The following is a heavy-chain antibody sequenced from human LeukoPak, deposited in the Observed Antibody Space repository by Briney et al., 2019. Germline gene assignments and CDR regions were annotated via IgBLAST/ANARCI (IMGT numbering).Heavy chain of an antibody. D-gene: IGHD5-18*01. CDR1: GFTFNYYW. CDR2: VNIYGTTT. V-gene: IGHV3-74*01. J-gene: IGHJ4*02. Sequence: GGSLRLSCATSGFTFNYYWIHGVRQAPGKGLEGVSRVNIYGTTTTYADSVKGRFTISREDAKKTVYLQMHRLRAEDTAVYFCAREAWIQLRAGPFDYWGQGTLVTVS. CDR3: AREAWIQLRAGPFDY.